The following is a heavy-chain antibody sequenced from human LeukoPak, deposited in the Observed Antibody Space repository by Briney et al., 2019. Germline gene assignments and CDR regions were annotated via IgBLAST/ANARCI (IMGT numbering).Heavy chain of an antibody. CDR2: IYYSGTT. CDR1: GGSISYYY. V-gene: IGHV4-59*01. J-gene: IGHJ6*02. Sequence: SETLSLTCTVSGGSISYYYWSWIRQSPGKGLEWIGYIYYSGTTNYNPSLKSRVTISVDTSKNKFSLQLRSVTASDTAVYYWAREGPHTTVPQGIDVWGQGTTVTVSS. D-gene: IGHD1-26*01. CDR3: AREGPHTTVPQGIDV.